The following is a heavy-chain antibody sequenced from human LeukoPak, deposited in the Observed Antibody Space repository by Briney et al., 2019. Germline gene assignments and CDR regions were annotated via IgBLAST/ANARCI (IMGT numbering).Heavy chain of an antibody. V-gene: IGHV5-51*01. CDR2: IYPGDSDT. Sequence: GESLKISCKGSGYSFTSYWIGWVRQMPGKGLEWMGIIYPGDSDTRYSPSFQGQVTISADKSISTAYLQWSSLKASDTAMYYCARRLIEVDTAMMLVNWFDPWGQGTLVTVSS. J-gene: IGHJ5*02. CDR1: GYSFTSYW. D-gene: IGHD5-18*01. CDR3: ARRLIEVDTAMMLVNWFDP.